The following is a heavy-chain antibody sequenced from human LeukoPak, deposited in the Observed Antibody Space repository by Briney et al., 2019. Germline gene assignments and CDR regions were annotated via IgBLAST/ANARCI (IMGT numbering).Heavy chain of an antibody. J-gene: IGHJ4*02. CDR3: AGDIAAAGLFDY. CDR2: INHSGST. D-gene: IGHD6-13*01. V-gene: IGHV4-34*01. Sequence: KSSETLSLTCAVYGGSFSGYYWSWIRQPPGKGLEWIGEINHSGSTNYNPSLKSRVTITVDTSKNQFSLKLSSVAAADTAVYYCAGDIAAAGLFDYWGQGTLVTVSS. CDR1: GGSFSGYY.